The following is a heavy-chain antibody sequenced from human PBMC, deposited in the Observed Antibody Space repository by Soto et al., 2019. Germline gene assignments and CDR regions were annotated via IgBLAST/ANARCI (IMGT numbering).Heavy chain of an antibody. D-gene: IGHD5-18*01. V-gene: IGHV3-30*18. Sequence: QVQLVESGGGVVQPGRSLRLSCAASGFTFSSYGMHWVRQAPGKGLEWVAVISYDGSNKYYADSVKGRFTISRDNSKNTLYLQMNSLRAEDTAVYYCAKDREEQLWVTTMGYWGQGTLVTVS. CDR1: GFTFSSYG. J-gene: IGHJ4*02. CDR3: AKDREEQLWVTTMGY. CDR2: ISYDGSNK.